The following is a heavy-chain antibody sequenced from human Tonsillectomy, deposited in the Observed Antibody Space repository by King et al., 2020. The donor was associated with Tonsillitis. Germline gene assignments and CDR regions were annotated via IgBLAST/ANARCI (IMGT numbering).Heavy chain of an antibody. D-gene: IGHD3-22*01. CDR3: ANASYRSGYYLLDF. J-gene: IGHJ4*02. CDR2: ISWNSGNI. Sequence: QLVQYGGGLVQPGRSLRLSCAASGFTFDDYDMHWVRQAPGKGLEWVSGISWNSGNIGYAESVKGRFTISRDNAKNSLYLQMNILRAESTALYYCANASYRSGYYLLDFWGQGTMVTVSS. V-gene: IGHV3-9*01. CDR1: GFTFDDYD.